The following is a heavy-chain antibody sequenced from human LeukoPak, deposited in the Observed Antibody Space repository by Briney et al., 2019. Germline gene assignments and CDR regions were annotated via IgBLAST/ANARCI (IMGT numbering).Heavy chain of an antibody. Sequence: GGSLRLSCAASGFTFSSYSMSWVRQAPGKGLEWVSAISGSGGSTYYADSVKGRFTISRDNSKNQLYLQRNSLRAEDTAVYYCAKALYTSSWFDPWGQGTLVTVSS. J-gene: IGHJ5*02. CDR3: AKALYTSSWFDP. V-gene: IGHV3-23*01. D-gene: IGHD3-16*01. CDR2: ISGSGGST. CDR1: GFTFSSYS.